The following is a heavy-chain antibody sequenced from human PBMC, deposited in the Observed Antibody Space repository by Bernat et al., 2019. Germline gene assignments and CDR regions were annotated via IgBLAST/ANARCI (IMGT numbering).Heavy chain of an antibody. J-gene: IGHJ4*02. CDR3: ARLSGGVAVSPNFDD. D-gene: IGHD2-8*02. V-gene: IGHV1-3*01. Sequence: QVQLVQSGAEVKKPGASVKVSCKASGYTFTSYAMHWVRQAPGQRLEWMGWINAGNGNTKYSQKFQGRVTITRDTSASTAYMELSSLRSEDTAVYYCARLSGGVAVSPNFDDWGQGTLVTVSS. CDR1: GYTFTSYA. CDR2: INAGNGNT.